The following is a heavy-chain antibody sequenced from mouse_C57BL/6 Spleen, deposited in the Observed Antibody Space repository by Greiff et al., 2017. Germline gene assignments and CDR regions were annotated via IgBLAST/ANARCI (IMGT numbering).Heavy chain of an antibody. V-gene: IGHV1-55*01. D-gene: IGHD4-1*01. CDR1: GYTFTSYW. CDR2: IYPGSGTT. Sequence: QVQLQQSGAELVKPGASVKMSCKASGYTFTSYWITWVQQRPGQGLEWIGDIYPGSGTTNYNEKFKSKSTLTVDTASCTPDMQLSSLRSEDSAVYYCARSSGTGYFDVWGQGTTLTVSS. CDR3: ARSSGTGYFDV. J-gene: IGHJ2*01.